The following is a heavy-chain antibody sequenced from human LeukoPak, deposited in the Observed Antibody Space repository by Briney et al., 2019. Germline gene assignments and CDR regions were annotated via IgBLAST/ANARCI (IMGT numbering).Heavy chain of an antibody. V-gene: IGHV4-59*08. CDR3: ARRRFSYGDNDAFGI. D-gene: IGHD5-18*01. CDR2: IYYSGGT. CDR1: RGSLSSYY. Sequence: SETLSLTCTISRGSLSSYYWSWIRQSPGKGPEWIGYIYYSGGTNYNPSLESRVTISVDRSTNQFSLKVRSVTAADTAVYYCARRRFSYGDNDAFGIWGQGTMVTVSS. J-gene: IGHJ3*02.